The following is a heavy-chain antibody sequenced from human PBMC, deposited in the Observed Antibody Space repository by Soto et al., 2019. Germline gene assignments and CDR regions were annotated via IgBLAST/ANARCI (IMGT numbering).Heavy chain of an antibody. J-gene: IGHJ4*02. D-gene: IGHD3-22*01. Sequence: SETLSLTCTVSGGSISSYYWSWIRQPPGKGLEWIGYIYYSGSTNYNPSLKSRVTISVDTSKNQFSLKLSSVTAADTAVYYCARQTILRYDSSGPYYFDYWGQGTLVTVSS. V-gene: IGHV4-59*08. CDR2: IYYSGST. CDR3: ARQTILRYDSSGPYYFDY. CDR1: GGSISSYY.